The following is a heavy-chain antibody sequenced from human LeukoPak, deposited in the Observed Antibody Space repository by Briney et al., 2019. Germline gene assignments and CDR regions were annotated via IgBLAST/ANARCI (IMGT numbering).Heavy chain of an antibody. D-gene: IGHD3-16*01. J-gene: IGHJ4*02. Sequence: GGSLRLSCAASGLTFSNHWMHWVRQAPGKGLVWVSLIKTDGRNTIYADSVKGRFTIPSYNDKSTLFLLMNSLRAEDTAIYYCTTGPRYAYDGWGQGTVVTASS. V-gene: IGHV3-74*01. CDR1: GLTFSNHW. CDR2: IKTDGRNT. CDR3: TTGPRYAYDG.